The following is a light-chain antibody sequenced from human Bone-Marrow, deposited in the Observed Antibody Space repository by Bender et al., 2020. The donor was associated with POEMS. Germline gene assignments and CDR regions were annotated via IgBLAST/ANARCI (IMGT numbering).Light chain of an antibody. J-gene: IGLJ3*02. CDR3: QVWDTSSDHLWV. Sequence: SYVLTQPPSVSVAPGQTASITCGENNIGSKSVHWYQQKPGQAPVLVVYDDSDRPSGIPERFSGSNSGNTATLTISRVEAGDEADYYCQVWDTSSDHLWVFGGGTKLTVL. CDR2: DDS. CDR1: NIGSKS. V-gene: IGLV3-21*02.